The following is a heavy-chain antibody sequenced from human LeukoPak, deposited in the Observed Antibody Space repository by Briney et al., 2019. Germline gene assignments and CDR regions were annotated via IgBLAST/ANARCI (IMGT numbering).Heavy chain of an antibody. CDR2: IGKTGRDM. J-gene: IGHJ4*02. Sequence: GRCLRLSCAASGFSFSTSTMNWVRQAPGKGLEWISSIGKTGRDMYYANSVRGRFTISRDNAKNSLFLVMDSLRVDDTSVYYCVRGDNRDYWGQGTLVTVSS. CDR1: GFSFSTST. D-gene: IGHD1-14*01. V-gene: IGHV3-21*01. CDR3: VRGDNRDY.